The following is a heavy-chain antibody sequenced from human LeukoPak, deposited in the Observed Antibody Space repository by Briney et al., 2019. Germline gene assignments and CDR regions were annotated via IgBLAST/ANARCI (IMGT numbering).Heavy chain of an antibody. Sequence: GGSLRLSCAASGFTFSNYWMSWVRQAPGKGLEWVANIKQDGSEKYYVDSVKGRFTISRDNAKNSLYLQMNSLRADDTALYFCARGMVTKFDCWGQGTLVTVSS. J-gene: IGHJ4*02. V-gene: IGHV3-7*03. CDR2: IKQDGSEK. D-gene: IGHD5-18*01. CDR1: GFTFSNYW. CDR3: ARGMVTKFDC.